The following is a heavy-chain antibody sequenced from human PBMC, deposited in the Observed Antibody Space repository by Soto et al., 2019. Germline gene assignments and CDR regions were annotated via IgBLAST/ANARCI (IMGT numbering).Heavy chain of an antibody. CDR3: ARVYYGDSAFDY. J-gene: IGHJ4*02. CDR2: ISYDGGNK. V-gene: IGHV3-30-3*01. Sequence: HPGGSLRLSCAASGFTFSSYAMHWVRQAPGKGLEWVAVISYDGGNKYYADSVKGRFTISRDNSKNTLYLQMNSLRAEDTAVYYCARVYYGDSAFDYWGRGTLVTVSS. D-gene: IGHD4-17*01. CDR1: GFTFSSYA.